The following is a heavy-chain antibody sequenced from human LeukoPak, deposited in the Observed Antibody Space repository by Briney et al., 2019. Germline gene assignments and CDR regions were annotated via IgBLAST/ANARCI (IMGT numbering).Heavy chain of an antibody. J-gene: IGHJ4*02. CDR2: IKQDGSEK. CDR1: GFTFSDYW. CDR3: ARTLRSSRATW. V-gene: IGHV3-7*01. Sequence: PGGSLRLSCAASGFTFSDYWMSWVRQAPGEGLEWVANIKQDGSEKYYVDSVKGRFTISRDNAKTSLYLQMNTLRAEDTAVYYCARTLRSSRATWWGQGTLVTVSS. D-gene: IGHD6-13*01.